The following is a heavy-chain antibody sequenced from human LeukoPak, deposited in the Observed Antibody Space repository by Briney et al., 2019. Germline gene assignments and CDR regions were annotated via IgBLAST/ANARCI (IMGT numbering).Heavy chain of an antibody. Sequence: PSETLSLTCAVYGGSFSGYYWSWIRQPPGKGLEWIGEINHSGSTNYNPSLKSRVTISVDTSKNQFSLKLSSVTAADTAVYYCARGGYSYGGLNWFDPWGQGTLVTVSS. V-gene: IGHV4-34*01. CDR3: ARGGYSYGGLNWFDP. D-gene: IGHD5-18*01. J-gene: IGHJ5*02. CDR2: INHSGST. CDR1: GGSFSGYY.